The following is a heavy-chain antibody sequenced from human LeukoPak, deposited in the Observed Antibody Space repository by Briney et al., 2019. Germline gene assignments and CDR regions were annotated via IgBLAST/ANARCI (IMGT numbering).Heavy chain of an antibody. Sequence: ASVKVSCKASGYTFTSYYMHWVRQAPGQGLEWMGIINPSGGSTSYAQKFQGRVTMTRDTSTSTVYMELSSLRSEDTAVYYCARDLGVAAAGRGPYFVYWGQGTLVTVSS. CDR2: INPSGGST. D-gene: IGHD6-13*01. J-gene: IGHJ4*02. V-gene: IGHV1-46*01. CDR1: GYTFTSYY. CDR3: ARDLGVAAAGRGPYFVY.